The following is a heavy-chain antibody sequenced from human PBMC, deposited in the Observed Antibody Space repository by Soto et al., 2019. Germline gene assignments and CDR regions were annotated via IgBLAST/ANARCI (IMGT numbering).Heavy chain of an antibody. V-gene: IGHV3-23*01. J-gene: IGHJ4*02. D-gene: IGHD1-26*01. CDR2: ISGSGGST. CDR1: GXTLSSYS. CDR3: AKGSSPGDY. Sequence: GSLRLSCAASGXTLSSYSMSWVRQAPGKGLEWVSAISGSGGSTYYADSVKGRFTIYRDNSKNTLYLQMNSLRAEDTAVYYCAKGSSPGDYWGQGTLVTAPQ.